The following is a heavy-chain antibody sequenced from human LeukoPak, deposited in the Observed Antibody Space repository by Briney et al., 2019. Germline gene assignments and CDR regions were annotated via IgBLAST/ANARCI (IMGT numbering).Heavy chain of an antibody. V-gene: IGHV4-30-2*01. Sequence: PSETLSLTCAVSGGSISSGGYSWSWIRQPPGKGLEWIGYIYHSGSTYYNPSLKSRVTISVDRSKNQFSLELSSVTAADTAVCYCASAYYYDSSGYYDYWGQGTLVTVSS. D-gene: IGHD3-22*01. CDR3: ASAYYYDSSGYYDY. CDR1: GGSISSGGYS. CDR2: IYHSGST. J-gene: IGHJ4*02.